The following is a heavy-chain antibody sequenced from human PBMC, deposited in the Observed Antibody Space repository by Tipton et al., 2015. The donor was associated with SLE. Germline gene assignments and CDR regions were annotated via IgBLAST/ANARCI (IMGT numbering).Heavy chain of an antibody. V-gene: IGHV4-59*01. Sequence: TLSLTCSVSGDSMNNYYWSWIRQPPGKGLEWIGYIHYSGTTHDNPSLKSRVTMSVDMSKNQFSLRLTSVTAADTAVYYCARTLGAIAHTVYDAFDIWGQGKMVTVSS. CDR3: ARTLGAIAHTVYDAFDI. D-gene: IGHD1-26*01. CDR2: IHYSGTT. J-gene: IGHJ3*02. CDR1: GDSMNNYY.